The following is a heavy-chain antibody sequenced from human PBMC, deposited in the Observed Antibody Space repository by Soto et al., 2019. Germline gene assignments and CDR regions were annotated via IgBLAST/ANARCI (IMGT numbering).Heavy chain of an antibody. V-gene: IGHV1-46*03. CDR3: TRVGAGLGAFDY. CDR2: INPSGGST. CDR1: GYTFTSYY. J-gene: IGHJ4*02. Sequence: ASVKVSCKASGYTFTSYYIHWVRQAPGQGLEWMGIINPSGGSTSYAQRFQGRVTMTRDTSTSTVYMELSSLRSEDTAVFYCTRVGAGLGAFDYWGQGTLVTVSS. D-gene: IGHD3-16*01.